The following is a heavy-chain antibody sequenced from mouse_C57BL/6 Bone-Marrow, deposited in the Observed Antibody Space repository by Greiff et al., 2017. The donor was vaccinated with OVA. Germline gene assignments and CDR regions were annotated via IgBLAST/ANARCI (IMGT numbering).Heavy chain of an antibody. CDR1: GYTFTDYY. V-gene: IGHV1-76*01. CDR2: IYPGSGNT. D-gene: IGHD1-1*01. Sequence: VQGVESGAELVRPGASVKLSCKASGYTFTDYYINWVKQRPGQGLEWIARIYPGSGNTYYNEKFKGKATLTAEKSSSTAYMQLSSLTSEDSAVYFCARFYGSSWDYWGQGTSVTVSS. J-gene: IGHJ4*01. CDR3: ARFYGSSWDY.